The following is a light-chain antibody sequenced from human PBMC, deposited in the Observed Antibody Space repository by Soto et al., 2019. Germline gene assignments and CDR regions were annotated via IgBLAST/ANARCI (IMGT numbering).Light chain of an antibody. V-gene: IGLV2-8*01. Sequence: QSVLTQPPSASGSPGQSVAMSCTGTSSDVGGQNYVSWYQQHPGKAPKLIIYAVTERPSGVPDRFSGSKSGNTASLTVSGLQTEDEADYYCSSHAGNNNYVFGTGTKVTVL. J-gene: IGLJ1*01. CDR2: AVT. CDR3: SSHAGNNNYV. CDR1: SSDVGGQNY.